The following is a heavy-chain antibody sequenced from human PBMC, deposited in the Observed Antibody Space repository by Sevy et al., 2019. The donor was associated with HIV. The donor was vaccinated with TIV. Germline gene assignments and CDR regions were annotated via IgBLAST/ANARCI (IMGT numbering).Heavy chain of an antibody. J-gene: IGHJ4*02. CDR1: GYTFTGYY. Sequence: ASVKVSCKASGYTFTGYYMHWVRQAPGEGLEWMGGINPNSRGTNYAQKFQGRVTMTRDTSISTAYMEPSRLRSDDTAVYYCARVGTYYYDSTGYYENYYFDYWGQGTLVTVSS. V-gene: IGHV1-2*02. CDR2: INPNSRGT. D-gene: IGHD3-22*01. CDR3: ARVGTYYYDSTGYYENYYFDY.